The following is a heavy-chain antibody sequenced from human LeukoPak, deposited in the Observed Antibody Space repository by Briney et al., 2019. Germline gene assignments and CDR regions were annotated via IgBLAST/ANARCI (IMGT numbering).Heavy chain of an antibody. V-gene: IGHV4-59*08. CDR1: DDSITMYY. CDR3: ARSSDYYDSSGYLNLYFDY. J-gene: IGHJ4*02. CDR2: VDHTGST. Sequence: SETLSLTCTVSDDSITMYYWTWIRQPPGKGLEWIGYVDHTGSTNFNPSLNGRVSISRDTSKNQFSLKLSSVTAADTAVYYCARSSDYYDSSGYLNLYFDYWGQGTLVTVSS. D-gene: IGHD3-22*01.